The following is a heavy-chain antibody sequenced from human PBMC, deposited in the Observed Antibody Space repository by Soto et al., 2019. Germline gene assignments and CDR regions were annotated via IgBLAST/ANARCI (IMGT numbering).Heavy chain of an antibody. CDR2: IYWDNDK. Sequence: QITLKESGPTLVKPTQPLTLTCTFSGFSLTTSGVGVSWIRQPPGKALEWLAVIYWDNDKRFSPSLKTRLTITRDTSKSQVVLTLTNMDPLDTATYYCSQGGSGSDYGMDVWGQGTTVTVSS. V-gene: IGHV2-5*02. CDR1: GFSLTTSGVG. CDR3: SQGGSGSDYGMDV. D-gene: IGHD3-10*01. J-gene: IGHJ6*02.